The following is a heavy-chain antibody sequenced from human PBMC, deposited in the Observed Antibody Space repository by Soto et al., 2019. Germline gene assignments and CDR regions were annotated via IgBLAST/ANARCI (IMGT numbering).Heavy chain of an antibody. Sequence: ASVKVSCKASGYTFSSYAMHWVRQAPGQRLEWMGWINAGNGNTKYSQRFQGRVTMTRNTSISTAYMELSSLRSEDTAVYYCARANKGYSSSPYYYYYMDVWGKGTTVTVSS. V-gene: IGHV1-3*01. J-gene: IGHJ6*03. CDR1: GYTFSSYA. D-gene: IGHD6-6*01. CDR2: INAGNGNT. CDR3: ARANKGYSSSPYYYYYMDV.